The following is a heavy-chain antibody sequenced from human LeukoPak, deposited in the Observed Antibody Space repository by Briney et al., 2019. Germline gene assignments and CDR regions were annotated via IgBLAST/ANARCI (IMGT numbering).Heavy chain of an antibody. CDR1: GFTFDDYA. V-gene: IGHV3-9*03. CDR2: ISWNSGSI. J-gene: IGHJ5*02. Sequence: GGSLRLSCAASGFTFDDYAMHWVRHAPGKGLEWVSGISWNSGSIGYADSVKGRFTISRDNAKNSLYLQMNSLRAEDMALYYCAKDTRPLLYPAGWFDPWGQGTLVTVSS. CDR3: AKDTRPLLYPAGWFDP. D-gene: IGHD2-2*02.